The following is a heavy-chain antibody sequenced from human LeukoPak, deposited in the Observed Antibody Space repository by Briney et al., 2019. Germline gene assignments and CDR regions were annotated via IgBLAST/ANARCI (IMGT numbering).Heavy chain of an antibody. CDR2: IIPIFGTA. J-gene: IGHJ4*02. Sequence: ASVKVSCKASGGTFSSYAISWVRQAPGQGLEWMGGIIPIFGTANYAQKFQGRVTITADESTSTAYMELSSLRSEDTAVYYCASTRRFLEWLLYAPLDYWGQGTLVTVSS. V-gene: IGHV1-69*13. CDR3: ASTRRFLEWLLYAPLDY. CDR1: GGTFSSYA. D-gene: IGHD3-3*01.